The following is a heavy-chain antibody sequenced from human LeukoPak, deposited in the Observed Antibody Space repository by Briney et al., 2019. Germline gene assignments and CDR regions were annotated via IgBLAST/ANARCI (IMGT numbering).Heavy chain of an antibody. CDR3: ARLGGGHSSSWYDAFDI. Sequence: GGSLRLSCAASGFTFSSYWMSWVRQAPGKGLECVANIKQDGSEKYYVDSVKGRFTISRDNAKNSLYLQMNSLRAEDTAVYYCARLGGGHSSSWYDAFDIWGQGTMVTVSS. V-gene: IGHV3-7*01. D-gene: IGHD6-13*01. J-gene: IGHJ3*02. CDR1: GFTFSSYW. CDR2: IKQDGSEK.